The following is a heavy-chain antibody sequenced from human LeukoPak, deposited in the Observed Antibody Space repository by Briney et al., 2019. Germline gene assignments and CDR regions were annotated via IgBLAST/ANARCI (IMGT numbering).Heavy chain of an antibody. CDR1: GFTFDDYG. CDR2: INWNGGST. V-gene: IGHV3-20*01. CDR3: ARDRGWSSSWFHRGTYNWFDP. J-gene: IGHJ5*02. Sequence: PGGSLRLSCAASGFTFDDYGMSWVRQAPGKGLEWVSGINWNGGSTGYADSVKGRFTISRDNAKNSLCLQMNSLRAEDTALYHCARDRGWSSSWFHRGTYNWFDPWGQGTLVTVSS. D-gene: IGHD6-13*01.